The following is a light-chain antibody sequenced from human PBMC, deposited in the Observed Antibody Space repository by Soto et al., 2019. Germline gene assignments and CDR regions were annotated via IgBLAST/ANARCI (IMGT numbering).Light chain of an antibody. CDR3: SSYTSSSTLV. CDR2: EVS. J-gene: IGLJ3*02. V-gene: IGLV2-14*01. Sequence: QSVLTQPASVSGSPGQSITISCTGTSSDVGGYNYVSWYQQHPGKAPKLMIYEVSNRPSGVSNRFSGSKSVNTASLTISGLQAEDEAYYYCSSYTSSSTLVFGGGTKLTV. CDR1: SSDVGGYNY.